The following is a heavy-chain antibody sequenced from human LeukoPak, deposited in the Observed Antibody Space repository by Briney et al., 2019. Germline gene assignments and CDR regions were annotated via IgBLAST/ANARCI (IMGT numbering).Heavy chain of an antibody. V-gene: IGHV3-74*01. CDR1: GFTFSYYW. J-gene: IGHJ3*01. CDR2: INRDATST. CDR3: AKGNRVIVVAEV. Sequence: QSGGSLRLFCAASGFTFSYYWMHWVRQAPGKGLVWVSRINRDATSTSYADSVKGRFTISRDNSKNTLYLQMNSLRAEDTAVYYCAKGNRVIVVAEVWGQGTMVTVSS. D-gene: IGHD3-22*01.